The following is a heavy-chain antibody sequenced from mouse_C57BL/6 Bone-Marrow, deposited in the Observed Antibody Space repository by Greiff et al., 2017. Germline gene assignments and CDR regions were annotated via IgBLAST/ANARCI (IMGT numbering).Heavy chain of an antibody. V-gene: IGHV14-4*01. D-gene: IGHD2-4*01. CDR1: GFTITNDS. J-gene: IGHJ2*03. CDR2: IHPENGDT. CDR3: AIYDNGSWCDY. Sequence: EVQLQQSGAELVKPGASVKLSCTASGFTITNDSLHWVKQRPGQGLGWIGRIHPENGDTKYNAKFKGKATVTVEKSSSTAYLQLSSLTSEDTAVYYCAIYDNGSWCDYWGQGTRVTVSA.